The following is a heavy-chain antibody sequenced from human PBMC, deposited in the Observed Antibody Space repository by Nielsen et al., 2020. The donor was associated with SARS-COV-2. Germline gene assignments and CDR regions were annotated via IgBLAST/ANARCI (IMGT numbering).Heavy chain of an antibody. D-gene: IGHD3-22*01. Sequence: ASVKVSCKASGYTFTGYYMHWVRQAPGQGLEWMGWINPNSGGTNYAQKFQGRVTMTRDTSISTAYMELSRLRSDDTAVYYCARGYDSSGGWFDPWGQGTLVTVSS. J-gene: IGHJ5*02. V-gene: IGHV1-2*02. CDR1: GYTFTGYY. CDR2: INPNSGGT. CDR3: ARGYDSSGGWFDP.